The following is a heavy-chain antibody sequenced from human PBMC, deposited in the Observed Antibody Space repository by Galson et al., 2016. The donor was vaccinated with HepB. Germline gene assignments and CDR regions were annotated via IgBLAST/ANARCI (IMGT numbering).Heavy chain of an antibody. V-gene: IGHV3-53*01. D-gene: IGHD3-3*01. CDR1: GFIFSSYA. J-gene: IGHJ2*01. CDR2: IYSGGST. Sequence: SLRLSCAASGFIFSSYAMTWVRQAPGKGLVWVSVIYSGGSTYYADSVKGRFTISRDNSKNTLYLQMNSLRAEDTAVYYCASLRFKGFDLWGRGTLVTVSS. CDR3: ASLRFKGFDL.